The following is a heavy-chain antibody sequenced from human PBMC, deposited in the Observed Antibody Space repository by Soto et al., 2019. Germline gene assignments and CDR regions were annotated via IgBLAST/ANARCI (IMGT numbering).Heavy chain of an antibody. D-gene: IGHD3-9*01. V-gene: IGHV1-2*02. CDR3: AREGRLRYFDWEVDAFDI. J-gene: IGHJ3*02. CDR1: GYTFTGYY. CDR2: INPNSGGT. Sequence: ASVKVSCKASGYTFTGYYMHWVRQAPGQGLEWMGWINPNSGGTNYAQKFQGRVTMTRDTSISTAYMELSRLRSDDTAVYYCAREGRLRYFDWEVDAFDIWGQGTMVTVSS.